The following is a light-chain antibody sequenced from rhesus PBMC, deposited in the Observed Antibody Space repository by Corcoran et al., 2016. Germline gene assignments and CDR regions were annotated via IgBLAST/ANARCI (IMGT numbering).Light chain of an antibody. CDR1: LGSSSW. CDR2: AAS. CDR3: QQDNSYPFT. Sequence: DIQMTQSPSSLSASVGDRVTITCQASLGSSSWLAWYQQKPGKASKLLIYAASSLQSGVPSRFSGSGSGTDFTLTISSLQPEDFATDYCQQDNSYPFTFGPGTKLDIK. V-gene: IGKV1S11*01. J-gene: IGKJ3*01.